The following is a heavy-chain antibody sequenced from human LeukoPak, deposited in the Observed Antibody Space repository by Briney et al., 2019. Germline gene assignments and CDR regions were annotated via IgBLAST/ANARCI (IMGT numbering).Heavy chain of an antibody. CDR1: GSTFSDYY. V-gene: IGHV4-34*01. CDR2: INHSGST. D-gene: IGHD3-3*01. J-gene: IGHJ4*02. Sequence: LRLSCAASGSTFSDYYMSWIRQAPGKGLEWVGEINHSGSTNYNPSLKSRVTISVDTSKNQFSLKLSSVTAADTAVYYCARSRYYDFWSGYLDYWGQGTLVTVSS. CDR3: ARSRYYDFWSGYLDY.